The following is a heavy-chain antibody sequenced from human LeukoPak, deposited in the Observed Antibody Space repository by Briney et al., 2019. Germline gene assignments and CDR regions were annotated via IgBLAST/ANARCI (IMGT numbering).Heavy chain of an antibody. Sequence: PGGSLRLSCAASGFTFSSYWVSWVRQAPGKGLEWVANIKQDRSEKYYVDSVKGRFTISRDNAKNSLYLQMNSLRAEDTAVYYCAREGEQQLGWFDPWGQGTLVTVSS. CDR2: IKQDRSEK. CDR1: GFTFSSYW. D-gene: IGHD6-13*01. V-gene: IGHV3-7*03. CDR3: AREGEQQLGWFDP. J-gene: IGHJ5*02.